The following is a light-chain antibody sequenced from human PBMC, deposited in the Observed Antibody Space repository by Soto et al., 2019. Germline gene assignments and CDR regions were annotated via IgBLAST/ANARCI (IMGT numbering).Light chain of an antibody. CDR2: GTS. CDR3: QQSYTFQYN. V-gene: IGKV1-39*01. Sequence: DIQMTQSPSSLSAPVGDRVTITCRASQSIATYFNWYQQQPGKAPRLLIYGTSSLQSGVPSRFSGSGSGTDFTLSISSLQPEDFATYYCQQSYTFQYNFGQGTKLEMK. CDR1: QSIATY. J-gene: IGKJ2*01.